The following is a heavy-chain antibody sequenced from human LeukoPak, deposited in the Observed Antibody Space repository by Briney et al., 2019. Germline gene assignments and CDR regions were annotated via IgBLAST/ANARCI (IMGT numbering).Heavy chain of an antibody. CDR3: ARGLAWAIRVAPYADY. J-gene: IGHJ4*02. Sequence: PGGSLRLSCAASGFTFSDYNMNWVRQVPGKGLEWISYISSGSGTIHYADSVKGRFTVSRDNAKNSLYLQMSSLRDEDTAVYYCARGLAWAIRVAPYADYWGQGTLVIVSS. D-gene: IGHD2-2*02. CDR1: GFTFSDYN. V-gene: IGHV3-48*02. CDR2: ISSGSGTI.